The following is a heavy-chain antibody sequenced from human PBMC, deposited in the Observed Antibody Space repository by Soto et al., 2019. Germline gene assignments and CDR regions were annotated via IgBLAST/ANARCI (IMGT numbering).Heavy chain of an antibody. CDR2: MNPNSGNT. D-gene: IGHD3-10*01. CDR3: AREGILWFGESLPFGMDV. Sequence: VASVKVSCKASGYTFTSYDINWVRQATGQGLEWMGWMNPNSGNTGYAQKFQGRVTMTRNTSISTAYMELSSLRSEDTAVYYCAREGILWFGESLPFGMDVWGQGTTVTVSS. V-gene: IGHV1-8*01. J-gene: IGHJ6*02. CDR1: GYTFTSYD.